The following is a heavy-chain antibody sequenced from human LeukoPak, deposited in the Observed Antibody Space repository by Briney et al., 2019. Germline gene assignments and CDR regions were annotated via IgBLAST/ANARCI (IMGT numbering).Heavy chain of an antibody. CDR2: IYHSGST. CDR1: GGSISSGGYY. D-gene: IGHD2-2*01. J-gene: IGHJ5*02. CDR3: AMGHNVVGYCSSTSCYSAWFDP. V-gene: IGHV4-30-2*01. Sequence: SETLSLTCTVSGGSISSGGYYWSWIRQPPGKGLEWIGYIYHSGSTYYNPSLKSRVTISVDRSKNQFSLKLSSVTAADTAVYYCAMGHNVVGYCSSTSCYSAWFDPWGQGTLVTVSS.